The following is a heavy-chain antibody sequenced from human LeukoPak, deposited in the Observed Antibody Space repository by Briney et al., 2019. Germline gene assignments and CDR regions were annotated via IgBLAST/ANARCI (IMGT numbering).Heavy chain of an antibody. Sequence: GGSLRLSCAASGFTFSGYNMNWVRQAPGKGLEWVSSISSSSNYIYYAGSVKGRFTISRDNAKNSLYLQMNSLRAEDTAVYYCARGIAVADYWGQGTLVTVSS. CDR1: GFTFSGYN. D-gene: IGHD6-19*01. CDR3: ARGIAVADY. J-gene: IGHJ4*02. CDR2: ISSSSNYI. V-gene: IGHV3-21*01.